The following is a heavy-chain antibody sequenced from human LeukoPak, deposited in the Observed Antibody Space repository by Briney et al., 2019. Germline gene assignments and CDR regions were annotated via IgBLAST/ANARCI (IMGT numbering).Heavy chain of an antibody. D-gene: IGHD2-15*01. Sequence: SETLSLTCTVSGGSIDNYYWSWIRQPAGKGLEWIGRIFSSGNTNYNPSLKSRVTMSVDTSKTQFSLKLSSVTAADTAVYYCARLGGSWQLYFDSWGQGTLVTVSS. CDR1: GGSIDNYY. CDR3: ARLGGSWQLYFDS. J-gene: IGHJ4*02. V-gene: IGHV4-4*07. CDR2: IFSSGNT.